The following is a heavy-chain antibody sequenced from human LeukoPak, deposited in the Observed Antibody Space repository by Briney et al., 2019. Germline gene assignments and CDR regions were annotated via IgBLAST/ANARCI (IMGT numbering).Heavy chain of an antibody. Sequence: SETLSLTCTVSGGSISSGGYYWSWIRQHPGKGLERIGYIYYSESTYYIPALKSRVTISVDTSKNQFSLKLSSVTAADTAVYYCARDSTIFGVVRAFDIWGQGTMVTVSS. J-gene: IGHJ3*02. CDR2: IYYSEST. V-gene: IGHV4-31*03. CDR3: ARDSTIFGVVRAFDI. CDR1: GGSISSGGYY. D-gene: IGHD3-3*01.